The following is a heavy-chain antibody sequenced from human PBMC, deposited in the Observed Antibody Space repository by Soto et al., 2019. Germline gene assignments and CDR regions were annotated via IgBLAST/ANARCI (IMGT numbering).Heavy chain of an antibody. Sequence: LQESGPGLVKPSETLSLTCSVFGDSISSRSYYWAWIRRPPGMGLEWIASTSYTGNTYYNPSLTGRAALSGDTSKNQFSLKLSFVTAADTAVYYCARFSWYDGDSITNYYMDFWGNGATVTVSS. D-gene: IGHD6-13*01. CDR3: ARFSWYDGDSITNYYMDF. CDR1: GDSISSRSYY. CDR2: TSYTGNT. J-gene: IGHJ6*03. V-gene: IGHV4-39*01.